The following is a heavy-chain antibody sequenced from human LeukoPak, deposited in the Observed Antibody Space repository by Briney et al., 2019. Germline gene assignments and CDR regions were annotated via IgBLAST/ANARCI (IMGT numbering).Heavy chain of an antibody. Sequence: PSETLSLTCAVSGYSISSGYYWGWIRQPPGKGLEWIGSIYHSGSTYYNPSLKSRVTISVDTSKNQFSLKLSSVTAADTAVYYCARGNARALFDYWGQGTLVTVSS. J-gene: IGHJ4*02. CDR2: IYHSGST. D-gene: IGHD5-24*01. CDR1: GYSISSGYY. CDR3: ARGNARALFDY. V-gene: IGHV4-38-2*01.